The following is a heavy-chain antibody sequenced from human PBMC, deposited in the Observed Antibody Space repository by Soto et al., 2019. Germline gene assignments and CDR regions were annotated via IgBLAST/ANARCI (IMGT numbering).Heavy chain of an antibody. V-gene: IGHV3-43*01. D-gene: IGHD5-12*01. J-gene: IGHJ4*02. CDR1: GFTFDDYT. CDR2: ISWDGGST. CDR3: AKDITRDGYTTFDY. Sequence: PGGSLRLSCAASGFTFDDYTMHWVRQAPGKGLEWVSLISWDGGSTYYADSVKGRFTISRDNSKNSLYLQMNSLRTEDTALYYCAKDITRDGYTTFDYWGQGTLVTVSS.